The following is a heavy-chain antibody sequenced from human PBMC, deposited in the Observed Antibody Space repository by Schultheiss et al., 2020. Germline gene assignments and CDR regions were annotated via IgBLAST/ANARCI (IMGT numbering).Heavy chain of an antibody. CDR3: ASKGYYDSSGPFDY. Sequence: GSLRLSCAASGFPFSRYNMNWVRQPPGKGLEWIGEIYHSGSTNYNPSLKSRVTISVDTSKNQFSLKLSSVTAADTAVYYCASKGYYDSSGPFDYWGQGTLVTVSS. J-gene: IGHJ4*02. CDR2: IYHSGST. V-gene: IGHV4-4*02. D-gene: IGHD3-22*01. CDR1: GFPFSRYN.